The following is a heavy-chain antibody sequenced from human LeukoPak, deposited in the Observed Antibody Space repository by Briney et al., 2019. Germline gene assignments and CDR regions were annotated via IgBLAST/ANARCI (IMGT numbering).Heavy chain of an antibody. CDR1: GFTFSSYG. CDR2: IRYDGDNK. Sequence: GGSLRLSCAASGFTFSSYGMHWVRQAPGKGLEWVAFIRYDGDNKYYADSVKGRFTISRDNSKNTLYLQMNSLRAEDTAVYYCATLYCSGGSCYPSYFDYWGQGTLVTVSS. CDR3: ATLYCSGGSCYPSYFDY. V-gene: IGHV3-30*02. D-gene: IGHD2-15*01. J-gene: IGHJ4*02.